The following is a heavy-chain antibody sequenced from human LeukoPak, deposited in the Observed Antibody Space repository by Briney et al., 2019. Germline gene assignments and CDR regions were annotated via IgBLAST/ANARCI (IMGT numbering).Heavy chain of an antibody. CDR1: GYTLTGYY. V-gene: IGHV1-2*02. Sequence: ASVKVSCKASGYTLTGYYMHWVRQAPGQGLEWMGWINPNSGGTNYAQKFQGRVTMTRDTSISTAYMELSRLRSDDTAVYYCARDPVDTAMVRFDPWGQGTLVTVSS. CDR3: ARDPVDTAMVRFDP. J-gene: IGHJ5*02. D-gene: IGHD5-18*01. CDR2: INPNSGGT.